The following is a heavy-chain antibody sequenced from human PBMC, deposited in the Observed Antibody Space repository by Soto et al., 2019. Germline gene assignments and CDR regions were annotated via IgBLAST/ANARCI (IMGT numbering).Heavy chain of an antibody. CDR1: GGSFSGYY. V-gene: IGHV4-34*01. CDR2: INHSGST. Sequence: PSETLSLTCAVYGGSFSGYYWSWIRQPPGKGLEWIGEINHSGSTNYNPSLKSRVTISVDTSKNQFSLKLSSVTAADTAVYYCARLFQLLLFFWWFVSWCQGTLVTVSS. CDR3: ARLFQLLLFFWWFVS. D-gene: IGHD2-15*01. J-gene: IGHJ5*01.